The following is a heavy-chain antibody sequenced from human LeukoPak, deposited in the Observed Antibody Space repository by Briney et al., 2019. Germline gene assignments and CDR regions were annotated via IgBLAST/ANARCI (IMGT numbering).Heavy chain of an antibody. CDR1: GYTFTGYY. J-gene: IGHJ4*02. D-gene: IGHD4-11*01. Sequence: ASVKVSCKASGYTFTGYYMHWVRQAPGQGLEWMGWINPNSGGTNYAQKFQGRVTMTRDTSISTAYMELSRLRSDDTAVYYCARDFQTTPITFDYWGQGTLVTVSS. V-gene: IGHV1-2*02. CDR3: ARDFQTTPITFDY. CDR2: INPNSGGT.